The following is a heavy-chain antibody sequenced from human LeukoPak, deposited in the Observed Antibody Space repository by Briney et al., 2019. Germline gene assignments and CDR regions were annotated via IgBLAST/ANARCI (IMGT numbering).Heavy chain of an antibody. J-gene: IGHJ4*02. CDR2: ISGSGGST. V-gene: IGHV3-23*01. CDR1: GFTFSSYA. D-gene: IGHD3-22*01. CDR3: AKGGSIGITMIVVVMGLDY. Sequence: PGGSLRLSCAASGFTFSSYAMSWVRQAPGKGPEWVSAISGSGGSTYYADSVKGRFTISRDNSKNTLYLQMNSLRAEDTAVYYCAKGGSIGITMIVVVMGLDYWGQGTLVTVSS.